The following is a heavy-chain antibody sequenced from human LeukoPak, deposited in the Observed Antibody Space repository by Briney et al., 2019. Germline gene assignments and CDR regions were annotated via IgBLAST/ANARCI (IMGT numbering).Heavy chain of an antibody. Sequence: PGGSLRLSCASSAFNFTAYWMHWVRLDPRQGLLWVARINSDGTTTNYADSVKGRFTISRDNAKNTLFLQMNSLRAEDTAVYFCAVSNGGYGPWGQGALVTVSS. V-gene: IGHV3-74*01. J-gene: IGHJ5*02. CDR1: AFNFTAYW. CDR3: AVSNGGYGP. CDR2: INSDGTTT. D-gene: IGHD5-12*01.